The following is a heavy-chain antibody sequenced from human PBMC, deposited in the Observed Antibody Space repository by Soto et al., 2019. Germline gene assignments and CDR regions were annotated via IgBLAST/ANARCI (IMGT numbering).Heavy chain of an antibody. V-gene: IGHV4-59*01. D-gene: IGHD3-16*01. CDR3: ASVTFGGVVLAH. CDR1: AASFSKYY. Sequence: SETLSLTCTVSAASFSKYYWTWIRQPPGKGLEWIGYVHFNGNTNYNPSLKRRVSISIDTSKNQISLTLNSVTAADTAVYYCASVTFGGVVLAHWGQGTLVTVSS. CDR2: VHFNGNT. J-gene: IGHJ4*02.